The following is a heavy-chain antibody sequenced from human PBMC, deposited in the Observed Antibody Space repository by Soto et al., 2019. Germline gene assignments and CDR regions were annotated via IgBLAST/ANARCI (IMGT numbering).Heavy chain of an antibody. CDR2: INHSGST. D-gene: IGHD1-1*01. J-gene: IGHJ4*02. V-gene: IGHV4-34*01. Sequence: QVQLQQWGAGLLKPSETLSLTCAVYGGSFSGYYWSWIRQPPGKGLEWIGEINHSGSTNYNPSLKSRVTISVDTSKNQFSLKLSSVTAADTAVYYCARGSTPGTTLDYWGQGTLVTVSS. CDR1: GGSFSGYY. CDR3: ARGSTPGTTLDY.